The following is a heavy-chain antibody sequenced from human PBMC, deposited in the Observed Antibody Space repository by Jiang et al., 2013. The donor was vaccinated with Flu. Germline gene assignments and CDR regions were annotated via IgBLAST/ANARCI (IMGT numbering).Heavy chain of an antibody. CDR1: GGSISSNAHY. CDR2: IYYTGGT. V-gene: IGHV4-39*07. J-gene: IGHJ1*01. Sequence: GLVKPSETLSLTCTVSGGSISSNAHYWGWIRQPPGKGLEWIGNIYYTGGTYYNPSLKSRVTISVDTSKNQFSLKLSSVTAADTAVYYCARTGYSSSWYPGKYFQHWGQGTLVTVSS. D-gene: IGHD6-13*01. CDR3: ARTGYSSSWYPGKYFQH.